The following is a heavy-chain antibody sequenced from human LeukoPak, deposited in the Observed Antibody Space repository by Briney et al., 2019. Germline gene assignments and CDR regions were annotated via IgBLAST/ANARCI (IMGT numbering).Heavy chain of an antibody. J-gene: IGHJ5*02. D-gene: IGHD5-24*01. CDR1: GGSISSGSYY. Sequence: SETLSLTCGVSGGSISSGSYYWGWIRQPPGKGLEWIGSIYYRGSTAYNPSLMSRVTISRDTSKNQFSLNLSSVTAADTAVYYCARENRWLQYDSWGQGTLVIVSS. CDR3: ARENRWLQYDS. V-gene: IGHV4-39*07. CDR2: IYYRGST.